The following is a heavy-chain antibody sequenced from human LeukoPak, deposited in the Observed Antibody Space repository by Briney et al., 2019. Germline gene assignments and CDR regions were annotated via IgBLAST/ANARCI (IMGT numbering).Heavy chain of an antibody. CDR2: INPNSGGT. CDR3: ARETYITMVRGVEDPYYYYYMDV. V-gene: IGHV1-2*02. J-gene: IGHJ6*03. D-gene: IGHD3-10*01. CDR1: GYTSTGYY. Sequence: ASVKVSCKASGYTSTGYYMHWVRQAPGQGLEWMGWINPNSGGTNYAQKFQGRVTMTRDTSISTAYMELSRLRSDDTAAYYCARETYITMVRGVEDPYYYYYMDVWGKGTTVTISS.